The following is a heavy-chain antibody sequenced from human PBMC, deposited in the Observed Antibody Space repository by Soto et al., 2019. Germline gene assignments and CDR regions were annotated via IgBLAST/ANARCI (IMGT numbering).Heavy chain of an antibody. CDR1: GGSISSGDYY. V-gene: IGHV4-30-4*01. CDR2: IYYSGST. J-gene: IGHJ4*02. CDR3: ARFCDGVGGSCSPGGY. Sequence: QVQLQESGPGLVKPSQTLSLTCTVSGGSISSGDYYWSWIRQPPGKGLEWIGYIYYSGSTYYNPSLKSRVTISVDTSKNQFSLKLSSVTAADTAVYYCARFCDGVGGSCSPGGYWGQGTLVTVSS. D-gene: IGHD2-15*01.